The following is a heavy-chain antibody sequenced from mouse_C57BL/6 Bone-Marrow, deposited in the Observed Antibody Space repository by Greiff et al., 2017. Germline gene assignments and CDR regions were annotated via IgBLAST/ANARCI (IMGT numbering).Heavy chain of an antibody. Sequence: LQESGAELVRPGASVKMSCKASGYTFTSYNMHWVKQTPRQGLEWIGAIYPGNGDTSYNQKFKGKATLTVDKSSSTAYMQLSSLTSEDSAVYVCARSDYYGSSWFAYWGQGTLVTVSA. J-gene: IGHJ3*01. CDR3: ARSDYYGSSWFAY. CDR2: IYPGNGDT. D-gene: IGHD1-1*01. V-gene: IGHV1-12*01. CDR1: GYTFTSYN.